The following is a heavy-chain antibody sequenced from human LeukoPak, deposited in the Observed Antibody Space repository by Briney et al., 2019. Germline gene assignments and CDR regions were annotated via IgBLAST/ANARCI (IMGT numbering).Heavy chain of an antibody. D-gene: IGHD1-1*01. CDR1: GGSFSGYY. CDR3: ARDGPGGGTIDY. CDR2: INHSGST. Sequence: SETLSLTCAVYGGSFSGYYWSWIRQPPGKGLEWIGEINHSGSTNYNPSLKSRVTISVDTSKNQFSLKLSSVTAADTAVYYCARDGPGGGTIDYWGQGTLVTVSS. J-gene: IGHJ4*02. V-gene: IGHV4-34*01.